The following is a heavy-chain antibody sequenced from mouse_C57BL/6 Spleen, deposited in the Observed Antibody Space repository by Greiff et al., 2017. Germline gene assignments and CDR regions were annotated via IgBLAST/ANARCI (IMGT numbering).Heavy chain of an antibody. Sequence: QVQLQQSGAELVKPGASVKLSCKASGYTFTEYTIHWVKQRSGQGLEWIGWIYPRDGSTKYNEKFKGKATLTVDTSSSTAYMELHSLTSEDSAVYFCARTSITTVVAYYYAMDYWGQGTSVTVSS. CDR1: GYTFTEYT. CDR3: ARTSITTVVAYYYAMDY. J-gene: IGHJ4*01. V-gene: IGHV1-85*01. CDR2: IYPRDGST. D-gene: IGHD1-1*01.